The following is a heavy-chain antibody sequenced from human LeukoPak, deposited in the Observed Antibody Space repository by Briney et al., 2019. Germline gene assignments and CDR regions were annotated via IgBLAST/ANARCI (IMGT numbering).Heavy chain of an antibody. J-gene: IGHJ6*02. CDR3: ARVDYSSGWSPLDYYYYGMDV. CDR1: GGSISSYY. V-gene: IGHV4-59*01. D-gene: IGHD6-19*01. CDR2: IYYSGST. Sequence: SETLSLTCTVSGGSISSYYWSWIRQPPGKGLEWIGYIYYSGSTNYNPSLKSRVTISVDSSKNQFSLKLSSETAADTAVYYCARVDYSSGWSPLDYYYYGMDVWGQGTTVTVSS.